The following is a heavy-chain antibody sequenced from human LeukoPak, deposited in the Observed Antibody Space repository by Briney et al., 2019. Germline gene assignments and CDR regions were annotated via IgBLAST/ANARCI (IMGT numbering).Heavy chain of an antibody. J-gene: IGHJ4*02. Sequence: SQTLSLTCTVSGGSISSGDYYWSWIRQPPGKGLEWIGYIYYSGSTYDNPSLKSRVTISVDTSKNHFSLKLSSVTAADTAVYYCARLTTVTTYYFDYWGQGTLVTVSS. CDR2: IYYSGST. V-gene: IGHV4-30-4*01. CDR3: ARLTTVTTYYFDY. D-gene: IGHD4-17*01. CDR1: GGSISSGDYY.